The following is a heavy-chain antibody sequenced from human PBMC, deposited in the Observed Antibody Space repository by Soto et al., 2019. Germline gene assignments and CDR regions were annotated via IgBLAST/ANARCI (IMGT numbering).Heavy chain of an antibody. CDR2: IYHSGIT. D-gene: IGHD6-25*01. V-gene: IGHV4-4*02. CDR1: GDSFTNNW. CDR3: AIRYSSGFSY. Sequence: ASETLSLTCGVSGDSFTNNWWSWIRQPPGEGLEWIGEIYHSGITYYNPSLKNRVTISADKSKSQFSLKLNSVTAADTAVYFCAIRYSSGFSYWGQGTQVTVSS. J-gene: IGHJ4*02.